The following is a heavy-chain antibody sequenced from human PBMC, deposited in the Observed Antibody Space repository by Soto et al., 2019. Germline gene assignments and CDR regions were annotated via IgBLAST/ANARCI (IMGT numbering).Heavy chain of an antibody. CDR1: GFTFSSYW. D-gene: IGHD3-9*01. J-gene: IGHJ5*02. V-gene: IGHV3-7*04. Sequence: EVQLVESGGGLVQPGGSLRLSCAASGFTFSSYWMSWVRQAPGKGLEWVANIKQDGSEKYYVDSVKGRLTISRDNAKNSLYLQMNSLRAEDTAVYYCARDPVLRYFDWSFDPWGQGTLVTVSS. CDR2: IKQDGSEK. CDR3: ARDPVLRYFDWSFDP.